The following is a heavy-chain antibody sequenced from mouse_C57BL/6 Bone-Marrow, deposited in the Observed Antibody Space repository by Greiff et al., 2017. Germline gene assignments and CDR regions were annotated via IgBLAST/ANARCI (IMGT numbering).Heavy chain of an antibody. D-gene: IGHD1-1*01. CDR2: ILPSIGRT. Sequence: VQLQESGSELRSPGSSVKLSCKDFDSEVFPIAYMSWVRQKPGHGFEWIGGILPSIGRTIYGEKFEDKATLDADTLSNTAYLELNSLTSEDSAIYYCARRGGSTLYWYFDVWGTGTTVTVSS. CDR1: DSEVFPIAY. J-gene: IGHJ1*03. V-gene: IGHV15-2*01. CDR3: ARRGGSTLYWYFDV.